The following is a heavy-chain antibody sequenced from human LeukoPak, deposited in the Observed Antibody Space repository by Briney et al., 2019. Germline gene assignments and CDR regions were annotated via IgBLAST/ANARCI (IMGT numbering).Heavy chain of an antibody. CDR2: IYYSGST. CDR3: ARDIRVVMARGVINDFNWFDP. V-gene: IGHV4-39*02. CDR1: GGSISSSSYY. D-gene: IGHD3-10*01. Sequence: SETLSLTCTVSGGSISSSSYYWGWIRQPPGKGLEWIGSIYYSGSTYYNPSLKSRVTISVDTSKNQFSLKLSSVTAADTAVYYCARDIRVVMARGVINDFNWFDPWGQGTLVTVSS. J-gene: IGHJ5*02.